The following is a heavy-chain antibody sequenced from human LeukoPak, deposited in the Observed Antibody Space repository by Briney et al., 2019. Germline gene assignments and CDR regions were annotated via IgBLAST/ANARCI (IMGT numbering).Heavy chain of an antibody. CDR3: AKDADIVVSSYFDY. V-gene: IGHV3-30*02. CDR1: GFTVNNYG. D-gene: IGHD2-2*01. J-gene: IGHJ4*02. CDR2: IRYDGSNK. Sequence: GGSLRLSCAASGFTVNNYGMHWVRQAPGKGLEWVAFIRYDGSNKYYADSVKGRFTISRDNSKNTLYVQMNSLRAEDTAVYYCAKDADIVVSSYFDYWGQGTLVTVSS.